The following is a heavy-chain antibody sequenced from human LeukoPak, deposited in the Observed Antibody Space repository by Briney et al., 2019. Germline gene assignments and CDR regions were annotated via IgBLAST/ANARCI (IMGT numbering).Heavy chain of an antibody. J-gene: IGHJ5*02. Sequence: GGSLRLSCAASGFTFSSYSMNWVRQAPGKGLEWVSSISSSSSYIYYADSVKGRFTISRDNAKNSLYLQMSSLRAEDTAVYYCARVSSSWSNRGPFDPWGQGTLVTVSS. CDR2: ISSSSSYI. CDR1: GFTFSSYS. D-gene: IGHD6-13*01. CDR3: ARVSSSWSNRGPFDP. V-gene: IGHV3-21*01.